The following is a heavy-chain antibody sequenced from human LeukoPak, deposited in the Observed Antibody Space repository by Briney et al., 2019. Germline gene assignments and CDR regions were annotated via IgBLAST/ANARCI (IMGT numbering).Heavy chain of an antibody. Sequence: SETLSLTCIVSGGSVSSGSFYWSWIRQPPGKELEWIGYIYYSGSTNYNPSLKSRVTISVDTSKNQFSLKLSSVTAADTAVYYCAREGCYDFWSGYYTRGAFDIWGQGTMVTVSS. D-gene: IGHD3-3*01. CDR2: IYYSGST. CDR1: GGSVSSGSFY. J-gene: IGHJ3*02. CDR3: AREGCYDFWSGYYTRGAFDI. V-gene: IGHV4-61*01.